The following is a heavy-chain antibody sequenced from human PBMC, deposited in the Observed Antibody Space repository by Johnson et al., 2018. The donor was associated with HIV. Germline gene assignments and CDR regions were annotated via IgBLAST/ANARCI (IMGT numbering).Heavy chain of an antibody. CDR3: ARDRGIAARPFRYAFDI. D-gene: IGHD6-6*01. V-gene: IGHV3-30*03. Sequence: PGKGLEWVAGLTWNSGNKYYADSVKGRFTIPRDDSKNTLYLQMNSLRAEDTAAYYCARDRGIAARPFRYAFDIWGQWTMVTVSS. J-gene: IGHJ3*02. CDR2: LTWNSGNK.